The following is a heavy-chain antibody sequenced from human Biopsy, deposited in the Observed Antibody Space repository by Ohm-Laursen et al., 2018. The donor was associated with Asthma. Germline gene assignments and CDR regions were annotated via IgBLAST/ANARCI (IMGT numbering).Heavy chain of an antibody. CDR1: GDSFSNYA. J-gene: IGHJ6*02. CDR3: AREVLWFGESTNPGGMDV. Sequence: GASVKVSCKASGDSFSNYAISWVRQAPGQGLEWMGGLIPVLGTPDHAQMFEGRVTITADESTSTAYMELSSLRSDDTAVYYCAREVLWFGESTNPGGMDVWGQGTTVTVSS. CDR2: LIPVLGTP. D-gene: IGHD3-10*01. V-gene: IGHV1-69*13.